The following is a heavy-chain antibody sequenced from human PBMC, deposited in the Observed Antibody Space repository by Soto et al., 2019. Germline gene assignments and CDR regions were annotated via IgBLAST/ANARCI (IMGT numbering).Heavy chain of an antibody. D-gene: IGHD2-15*01. CDR2: ISAYNGNT. Sequence: ASVKVSCKASGGTFSSYAISWVRQAPGQGPEWMGWISAYNGNTNYAQRLQGRVTMTTDTSTNTAYMELRSLTSDDTAVYYCARRISVVAHYYYMDVWGKGTTVTVSS. CDR3: ARRISVVAHYYYMDV. CDR1: GGTFSSYA. J-gene: IGHJ6*03. V-gene: IGHV1-18*01.